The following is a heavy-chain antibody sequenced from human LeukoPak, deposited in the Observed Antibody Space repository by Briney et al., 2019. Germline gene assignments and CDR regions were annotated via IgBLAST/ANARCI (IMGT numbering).Heavy chain of an antibody. CDR1: GYTFTNYG. CDR3: ARDNRDGSWSWFDP. V-gene: IGHV1-18*04. J-gene: IGHJ5*02. Sequence: GASVKVSCKASGYTFTNYGLTWVRQAPGQGPEWMGWISGYNGNTNYAQKFHGRVTMTTDTLTSTVYMELRSLTSDDTAVYYCARDNRDGSWSWFDPWGQGTLVMVSS. CDR2: ISGYNGNT. D-gene: IGHD6-13*01.